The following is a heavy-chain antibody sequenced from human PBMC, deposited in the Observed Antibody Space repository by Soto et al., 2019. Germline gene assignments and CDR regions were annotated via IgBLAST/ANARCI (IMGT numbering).Heavy chain of an antibody. Sequence: SETLSLTCTVSGGSFSSYYWSWIRQPPGKGLEWIGYIYYTGTATYNPSLKGRVTISVDTSKSQFSLNLKSVTAADTAVYYCARIEGVAPGWFDPWGQGTLVTVSS. D-gene: IGHD3-10*01. CDR2: IYYTGTA. J-gene: IGHJ5*01. CDR1: GGSFSSYY. CDR3: ARIEGVAPGWFDP. V-gene: IGHV4-59*01.